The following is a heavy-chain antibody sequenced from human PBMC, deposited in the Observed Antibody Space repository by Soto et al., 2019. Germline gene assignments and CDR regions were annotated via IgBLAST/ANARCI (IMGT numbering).Heavy chain of an antibody. J-gene: IGHJ4*02. CDR2: ISSKGGYI. V-gene: IGHV3-11*03. Sequence: PGGSLRLSCAASGLSFSDYYMSWVRQAPGKGLERISYISSKGGYIKYADSVKGRFTISRDNDKNFLYLQMNSLRVEDTAVYYCATNPDNRAYDFACWGQGSLVTVSS. D-gene: IGHD3-16*01. CDR1: GLSFSDYY. CDR3: ATNPDNRAYDFAC.